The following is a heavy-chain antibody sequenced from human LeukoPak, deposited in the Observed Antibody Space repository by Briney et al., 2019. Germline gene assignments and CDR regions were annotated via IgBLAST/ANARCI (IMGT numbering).Heavy chain of an antibody. Sequence: GASVKVSCKASGYTFTSYDINWVRQATGQGLEWMGWMNPNSGNTGYAQKFQGRVTMTRNTSISTAYMELSSLRSEDTAVYYCARAYSSSGPYYYSMDVWGKGTTVTVSS. CDR3: ARAYSSSGPYYYSMDV. J-gene: IGHJ6*03. CDR1: GYTFTSYD. V-gene: IGHV1-8*01. D-gene: IGHD6-13*01. CDR2: MNPNSGNT.